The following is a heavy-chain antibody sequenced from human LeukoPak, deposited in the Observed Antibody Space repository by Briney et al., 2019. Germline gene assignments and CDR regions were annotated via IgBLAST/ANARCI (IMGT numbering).Heavy chain of an antibody. Sequence: PGGSLRLTCAASGFTFSNYAINWVRQAPGKGLERVSAITGSGGNTYYDDSVKGLFTISTNNSKTSVFLQMNSLRAEDTAVYYCAKWGDDDVLTGYYVSDYWGRGTLVTVSS. J-gene: IGHJ4*02. CDR1: GFTFSNYA. CDR2: ITGSGGNT. CDR3: AKWGDDDVLTGYYVSDY. V-gene: IGHV3-23*01. D-gene: IGHD3-9*01.